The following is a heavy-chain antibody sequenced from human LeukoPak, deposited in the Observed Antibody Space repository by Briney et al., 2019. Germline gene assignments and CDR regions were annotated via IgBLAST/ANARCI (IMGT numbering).Heavy chain of an antibody. J-gene: IGHJ4*02. V-gene: IGHV3-33*01. Sequence: PGGSLRLSCTASGFIFSNYGIHWVRQAPGKGLEWVAMIWYDGSKKYYADSVKGRFTIARDSSKNTLYLHMISLRAEDTAVYYCARERSGYYFDPWGQGTLVTVPS. CDR2: IWYDGSKK. D-gene: IGHD3-16*01. CDR1: GFIFSNYG. CDR3: ARERSGYYFDP.